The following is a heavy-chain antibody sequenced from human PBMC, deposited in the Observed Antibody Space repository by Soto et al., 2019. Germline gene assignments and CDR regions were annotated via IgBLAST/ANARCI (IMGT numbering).Heavy chain of an antibody. CDR2: INPYSGGA. J-gene: IGHJ4*01. D-gene: IGHD2-21*01. CDR1: GYTFTDYF. V-gene: IGHV1-2*02. Sequence: VQLVQSGAEVKKPGASVTVSCEASGYTFTDYFIHWVRQAPGQGLEWIGWINPYSGGADLSQKFQGRVPMPRDTSSSTADMEVSSLGSDDTAVFEGARLMHYSHSGGSSHRGCDRRGQGTLVTVS. CDR3: ARLMHYSHSGGSSHRGCDR.